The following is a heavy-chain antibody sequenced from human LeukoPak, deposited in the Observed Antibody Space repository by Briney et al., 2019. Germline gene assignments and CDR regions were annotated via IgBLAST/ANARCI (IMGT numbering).Heavy chain of an antibody. D-gene: IGHD6-19*01. V-gene: IGHV3-30*02. CDR2: IRYDGSNK. CDR3: AKDLYSSGPGRYMDV. Sequence: PGGPLRLSCAASGFTFSSYGMHWVRQAPGKGLEWVAFIRYDGSNKYYADSVKGRFTISRDNSKNTLYLQMNSLRAEDTAVYYCAKDLYSSGPGRYMDVWGKGTTVTVSS. J-gene: IGHJ6*03. CDR1: GFTFSSYG.